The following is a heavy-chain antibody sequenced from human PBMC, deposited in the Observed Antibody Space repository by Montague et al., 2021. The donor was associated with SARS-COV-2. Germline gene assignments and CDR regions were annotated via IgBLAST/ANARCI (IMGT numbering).Heavy chain of an antibody. D-gene: IGHD6-13*01. Sequence: SETLSLTCRVSGGSISTSTWWTWVRQTPGKVLGWRGENLHSGTINYNPSLKSRISILVDTVNNQFSLRLSSLIAADTAVYYGATLARRTAAGTRDYFGLDVWGQGTTVVVSS. V-gene: IGHV4-4*02. CDR3: ATLARRTAAGTRDYFGLDV. CDR2: NLHSGTI. CDR1: GGSISTSTW. J-gene: IGHJ6*01.